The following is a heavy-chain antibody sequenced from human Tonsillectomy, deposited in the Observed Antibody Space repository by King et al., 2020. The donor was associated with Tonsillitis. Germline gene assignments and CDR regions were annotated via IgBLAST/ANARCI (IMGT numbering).Heavy chain of an antibody. CDR1: GFTFSNYG. V-gene: IGHV3-33*08. Sequence: VQLVESGGGVVQPGRSLRLSCAASGFTFSNYGMHWVRQAPGKGLEWVAVIWYDGSNKFYADSVKGRFTISRDNSKNTLYLQMNSLRAEDTAFYYCARALGSSGYRFDYWGQGTLVTVSS. J-gene: IGHJ4*02. CDR3: ARALGSSGYRFDY. CDR2: IWYDGSNK. D-gene: IGHD3-22*01.